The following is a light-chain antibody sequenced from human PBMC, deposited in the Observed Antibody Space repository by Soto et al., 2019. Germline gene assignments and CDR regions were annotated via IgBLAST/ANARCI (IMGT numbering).Light chain of an antibody. J-gene: IGKJ4*01. CDR1: QSLVYSDGNTY. Sequence: DVVMTQSPLSLPVTLGQPASISCRSSQSLVYSDGNTYLNWFQQRPGQSPRRLIYKVSNRDSGVPDRFGGSGSGTDFTLKISRVEAEDVGVYYCMQGTHWPLFGGGTKVEIK. CDR3: MQGTHWPL. CDR2: KVS. V-gene: IGKV2-30*01.